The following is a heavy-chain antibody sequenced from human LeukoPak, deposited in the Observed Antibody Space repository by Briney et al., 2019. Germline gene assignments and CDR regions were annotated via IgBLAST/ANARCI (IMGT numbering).Heavy chain of an antibody. D-gene: IGHD3-10*01. CDR3: ASRSFGRGGWFDP. V-gene: IGHV4-39*01. CDR2: IYYTGST. Sequence: SETLSLTCTVSGGSINGSSYYWGWIRQPPGKGLECIGTIYYTGSTYYNPSLKSRVTMSVDTSKNQFSLKLSSVTAADTAVYYCASRSFGRGGWFDPWGQGSLVTVSS. CDR1: GGSINGSSYY. J-gene: IGHJ5*02.